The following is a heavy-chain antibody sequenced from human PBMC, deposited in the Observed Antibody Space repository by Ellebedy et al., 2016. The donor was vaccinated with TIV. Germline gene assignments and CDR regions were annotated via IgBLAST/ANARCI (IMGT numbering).Heavy chain of an antibody. Sequence: MPSETLSLTCTVSGGSISSYYWSWIRQPPGKGLEWIGYIYYSGSTYYNPSLKSRVTISVDTSKNQFSLKLTSVTAADTAVYYCARVVWQLPVSYAFDIWGQGTMVTVSS. D-gene: IGHD2-15*01. CDR2: IYYSGST. J-gene: IGHJ3*02. V-gene: IGHV4-59*01. CDR1: GGSISSYY. CDR3: ARVVWQLPVSYAFDI.